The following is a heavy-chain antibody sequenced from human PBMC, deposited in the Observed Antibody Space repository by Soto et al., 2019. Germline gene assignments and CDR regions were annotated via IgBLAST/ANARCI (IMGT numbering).Heavy chain of an antibody. CDR1: GFTFSSYW. CDR2: IKQDGSEK. CDR3: ARDQLVVPAATGAFDI. J-gene: IGHJ3*02. V-gene: IGHV3-7*01. Sequence: ESGGGLVQPGGSLRLSCAASGFTFSSYWMSWVRQAPGKGLEWVANIKQDGSEKYYVDSVKGRFTISRDNAKNSLYLQMNSLRAEDTAVYYCARDQLVVPAATGAFDIWGQGTMVTVSS. D-gene: IGHD2-2*01.